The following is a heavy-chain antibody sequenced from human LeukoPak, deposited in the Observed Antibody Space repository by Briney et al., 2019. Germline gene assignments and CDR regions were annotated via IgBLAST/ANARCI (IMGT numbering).Heavy chain of an antibody. V-gene: IGHV3-23*01. CDR1: GFTFSSYA. D-gene: IGHD6-19*01. CDR2: ISGSGGST. CDR3: ARSSGWYVHDY. Sequence: GGSLRLSCAASGFTFSSYAMSWVRQAPGKGLEWVSAISGSGGSTYYADSVKGRFTISRDNAKNSLYLQMNSLRAEDTAVYYCARSSGWYVHDYWGQGTLVTVSS. J-gene: IGHJ4*02.